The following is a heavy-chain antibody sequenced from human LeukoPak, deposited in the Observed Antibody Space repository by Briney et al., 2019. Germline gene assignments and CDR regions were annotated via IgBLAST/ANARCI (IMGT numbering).Heavy chain of an antibody. D-gene: IGHD1-26*01. J-gene: IGHJ4*02. CDR3: AGLREGVVGAAFDY. CDR2: MYYSGST. V-gene: IGHV4-39*01. CDR1: GGSIRSNSNY. Sequence: SETLSLTCSVSGGSIRSNSNYWGWIRQPPGKGLEWIGSMYYSGSTYYNPSLKSRVTISVDTSKSQFSLKLSSVNAADTAVYYCAGLREGVVGAAFDYWGQGTLVTVSS.